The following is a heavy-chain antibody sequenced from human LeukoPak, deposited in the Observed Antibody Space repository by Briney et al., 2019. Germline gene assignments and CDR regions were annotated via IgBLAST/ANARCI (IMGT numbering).Heavy chain of an antibody. D-gene: IGHD1-26*01. CDR1: GGSISSSSYY. CDR3: ARADGGSYWGDAFDI. V-gene: IGHV4-39*07. CDR2: IYYSGST. J-gene: IGHJ3*02. Sequence: SETLSLTCTVSGGSISSSSYYWGWIRQPPGKGLEWIGSIYYSGSTNYNPSLKSRVTISVDTSKNQFSLKLSSVTAADTAVYYCARADGGSYWGDAFDIWGQGTMVTVSS.